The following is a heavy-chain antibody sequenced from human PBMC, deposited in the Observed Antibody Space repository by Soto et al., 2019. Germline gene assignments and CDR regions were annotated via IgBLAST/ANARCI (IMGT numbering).Heavy chain of an antibody. CDR2: INPSGGST. CDR3: ARGLYNWNDEDALDY. D-gene: IGHD1-20*01. CDR1: GYTFTSYY. J-gene: IGHJ4*02. Sequence: ASAKVSCKASGYTFTSYYMHWVRQAPGQGLEWMGIINPSGGSTSYAQKFQGRVTMTRDTSTSTVYMELSSLRSEDTAVYYCARGLYNWNDEDALDYWGQGTLVTVSS. V-gene: IGHV1-46*01.